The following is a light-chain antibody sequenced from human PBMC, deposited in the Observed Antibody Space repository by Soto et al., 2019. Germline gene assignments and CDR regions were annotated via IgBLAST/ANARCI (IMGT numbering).Light chain of an antibody. Sequence: ELLLTQSPPTLAVSPGERATVSSRAGQNIHTNLAWYQKKXGQDPRXXFYGASTGATGLPARFSGSGSGTEFNLTINRLQAEDWAVYYCQQYYNWPRTFGQGTRLEIK. V-gene: IGKV3-15*01. CDR2: GAS. CDR3: QQYYNWPRT. J-gene: IGKJ5*01. CDR1: QNIHTN.